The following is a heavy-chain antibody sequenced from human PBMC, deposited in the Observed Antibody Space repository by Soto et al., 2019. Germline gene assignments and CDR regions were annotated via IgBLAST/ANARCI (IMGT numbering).Heavy chain of an antibody. Sequence: EVQLVESGGGLVQPGGSLRLTCAASGFSFSNYNMNWVRQAPGKGLEWVSDISKSSGTIYYADSVKRRCSISRDNGKNSLYLQMNSLRDEDTAVYYCARDAFDYDSSGYHFDYWGQGTLVTVSS. V-gene: IGHV3-48*02. J-gene: IGHJ4*02. CDR2: ISKSSGTI. CDR1: GFSFSNYN. CDR3: ARDAFDYDSSGYHFDY. D-gene: IGHD3-22*01.